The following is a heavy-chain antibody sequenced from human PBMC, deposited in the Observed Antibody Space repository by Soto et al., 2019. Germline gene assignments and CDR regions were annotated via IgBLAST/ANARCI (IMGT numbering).Heavy chain of an antibody. Sequence: PSQTLSLTCAISGDSVSSNTAAWNWIRQSPSRGLEWLGRTYYKSKWYNDYAVSVKSRITINPDTSKNQFSLQLNSVTPEDTAVYYCVRERKYQLLSWYWFAPWGQGTVVTVSS. J-gene: IGHJ5*02. CDR1: GDSVSSNTAA. CDR3: VRERKYQLLSWYWFAP. V-gene: IGHV6-1*01. D-gene: IGHD2-2*01. CDR2: TYYKSKWYN.